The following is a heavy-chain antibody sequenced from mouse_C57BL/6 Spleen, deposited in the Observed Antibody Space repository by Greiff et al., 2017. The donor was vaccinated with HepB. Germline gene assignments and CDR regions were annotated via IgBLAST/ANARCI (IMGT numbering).Heavy chain of an antibody. D-gene: IGHD2-3*01. Sequence: VQLQQSGPELVKPGASVKISCKASGYTFTDYYMNWVKQSHGKSLEWIGDINPNNGGTSYNQKFKGKATLTVDKSSSTAYMELRSLTSEDSAVYYCARRFDGYFAYWGQGTLVTVSA. CDR2: INPNNGGT. V-gene: IGHV1-26*01. CDR3: ARRFDGYFAY. J-gene: IGHJ3*01. CDR1: GYTFTDYY.